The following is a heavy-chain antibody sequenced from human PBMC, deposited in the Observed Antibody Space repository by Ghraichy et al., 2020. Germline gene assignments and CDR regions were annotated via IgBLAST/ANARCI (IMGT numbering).Heavy chain of an antibody. CDR3: ARGRDYYDSSGYYYDFDY. CDR1: GGSISSYY. D-gene: IGHD3-22*01. J-gene: IGHJ4*02. V-gene: IGHV4-4*07. CDR2: IYTSGST. Sequence: SETLSLTCTVSGGSISSYYWSWIRQPAGKGLEWIGRIYTSGSTNYNPSLKSRVTMSVDTSKNQFSLKLSSVTAADTAVYYCARGRDYYDSSGYYYDFDYWGQGTLVTVSS.